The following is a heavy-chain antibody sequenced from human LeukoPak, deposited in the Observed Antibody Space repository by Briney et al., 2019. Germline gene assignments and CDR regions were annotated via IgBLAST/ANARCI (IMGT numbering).Heavy chain of an antibody. CDR1: GFTFSSYA. Sequence: GALRLSCAASGFTFSSYAMSWVRQAPGKGLEWVSAIVSSGDSTYCADSVKGRFTISRDNSKNTLYLQMNSLRAEDTAVYYCAKADGGQWPSSYYYYYMDVWGKGTTVTVSS. V-gene: IGHV3-23*01. D-gene: IGHD6-19*01. CDR3: AKADGGQWPSSYYYYYMDV. CDR2: IVSSGDST. J-gene: IGHJ6*03.